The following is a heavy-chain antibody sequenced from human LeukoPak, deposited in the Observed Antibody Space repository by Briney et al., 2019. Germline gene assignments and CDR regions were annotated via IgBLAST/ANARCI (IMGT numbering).Heavy chain of an antibody. D-gene: IGHD2-15*01. CDR2: IRSKPNSYTT. CDR1: GFTFSSYG. V-gene: IGHV3-73*01. J-gene: IGHJ4*02. Sequence: PGRSLRLSCAASGFTFSSYGMHWVRQASGRGLEWVGLIRSKPNSYTTVYAASVKGRFTISRDDSKSTAYLQMNSLKAEDTAVYYCTRQDCSGGSCSYVDYWGQGTLVTVSS. CDR3: TRQDCSGGSCSYVDY.